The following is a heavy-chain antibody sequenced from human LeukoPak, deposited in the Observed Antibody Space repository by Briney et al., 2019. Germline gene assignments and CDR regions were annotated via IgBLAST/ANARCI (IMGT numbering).Heavy chain of an antibody. V-gene: IGHV3-20*04. J-gene: IGHJ6*04. D-gene: IGHD3-9*01. CDR2: INWNGGST. CDR1: GFTFDDYG. Sequence: GGSLRLSCAASGFTFDDYGMSWVRQAPGKGLEWVSGINWNGGSTGYADSVKGRFTISRDNAKNSLYLQMNSLRAEDTAVYYCAKDLDWLMDVWGKGTTVTVSS. CDR3: AKDLDWLMDV.